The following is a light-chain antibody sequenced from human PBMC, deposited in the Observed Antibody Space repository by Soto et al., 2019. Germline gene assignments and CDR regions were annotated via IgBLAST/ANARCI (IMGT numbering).Light chain of an antibody. J-gene: IGKJ1*01. CDR2: AAS. CDR1: QGIGNY. V-gene: IGKV1-27*01. Sequence: DMQMTQSPSSLSASVGDRVTITCRAGQGIGNYLACYQHKPGEVPKLLIYAASTLRSGVPSRFSGSGSVTDFTLTISSLQPEDVATYYCQRYYNAPGTFGQGTKVEI. CDR3: QRYYNAPGT.